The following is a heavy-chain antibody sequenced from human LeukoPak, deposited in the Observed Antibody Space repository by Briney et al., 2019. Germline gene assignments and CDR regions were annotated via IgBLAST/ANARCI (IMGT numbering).Heavy chain of an antibody. V-gene: IGHV3-23*01. D-gene: IGHD5-12*01. J-gene: IGHJ4*02. CDR1: GFSFNNYA. CDR2: IIGSSGST. Sequence: GQSLRLSCVASGFSFNNYAMNWVHQAPGKGLEWVSLIIGSSGSTFYADSVKGRFTISRDKSKNTLYLQMNSLRAEDTAVYYCAKGAYDYIEIAYFDYWGQGSLVTVSS. CDR3: AKGAYDYIEIAYFDY.